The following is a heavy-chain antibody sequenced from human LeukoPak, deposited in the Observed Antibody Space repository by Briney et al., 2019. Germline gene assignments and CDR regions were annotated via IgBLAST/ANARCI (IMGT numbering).Heavy chain of an antibody. CDR2: IYYSGST. J-gene: IGHJ4*02. CDR3: ARIAYSGYDFRGGADY. V-gene: IGHV4-59*01. CDR1: GGSISSYY. D-gene: IGHD5-12*01. Sequence: SETLSLTCTVSGGSISSYYWSWIRQPPGKGLEWIGYIYYSGSTNYNPSLKSRVTILVVTSKNHFSLNLKLSSVTAADTAVYYCARIAYSGYDFRGGADYWGQGTLVTVSS.